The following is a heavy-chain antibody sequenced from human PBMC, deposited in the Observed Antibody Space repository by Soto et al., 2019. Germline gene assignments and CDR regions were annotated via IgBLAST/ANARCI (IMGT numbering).Heavy chain of an antibody. CDR3: AREGMATNDAFDI. CDR2: IYSGGST. D-gene: IGHD5-12*01. Sequence: GGSLRLSCAASGFTVSSNYMSWVRQAPGKGLEWVSVIYSGGSTYYADSVKGRFTISRDNSKNTLYLQMNSLRAEDTAVYYCAREGMATNDAFDIWGQGAMVTVSS. V-gene: IGHV3-53*01. J-gene: IGHJ3*02. CDR1: GFTVSSNY.